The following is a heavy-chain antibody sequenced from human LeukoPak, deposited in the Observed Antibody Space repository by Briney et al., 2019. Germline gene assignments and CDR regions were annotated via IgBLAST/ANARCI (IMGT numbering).Heavy chain of an antibody. V-gene: IGHV5-51*01. D-gene: IGHD1-1*01. CDR2: IYPGDSDT. CDR3: ARGLSLGETGTYWFDP. Sequence: GESLKISCKGSGYSFTSYWIGWVRQMPGKGLEWMGIIYPGDSDTRYSPSFQGQVTISADKSISTAYLQWSSLKAPDTAMYFCARGLSLGETGTYWFDPWGQGTLVIVSS. CDR1: GYSFTSYW. J-gene: IGHJ5*02.